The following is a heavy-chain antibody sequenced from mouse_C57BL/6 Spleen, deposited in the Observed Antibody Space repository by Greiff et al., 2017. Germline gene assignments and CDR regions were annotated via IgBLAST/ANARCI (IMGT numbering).Heavy chain of an antibody. CDR3: ARSYGKYWYFDV. Sequence: EVKLVESGGGLVKPGGSLKLSCAASGFTFSDYGMHWVRQAPEKGLEWVAYISSGGSTIYYADTVKGRFTISRDNAKNTLFLQMTSLRSEDTAMYYCARSYGKYWYFDVWGTGTTVTVSS. V-gene: IGHV5-17*01. CDR1: GFTFSDYG. CDR2: ISSGGSTI. D-gene: IGHD2-1*01. J-gene: IGHJ1*03.